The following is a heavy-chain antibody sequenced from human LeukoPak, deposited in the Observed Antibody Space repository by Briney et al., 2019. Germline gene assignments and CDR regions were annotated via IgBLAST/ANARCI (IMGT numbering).Heavy chain of an antibody. CDR1: GFTFSSYG. J-gene: IGHJ3*02. CDR2: ISYDGSNK. Sequence: PGRSLRLSCAASGFTFSSYGMHWVRQAPGKGLEWVAVISYDGSNKYYADSVKGRFTISRDNSKNTLYLQMNSLRAEDTAVYYCAKTPRSLAAADSAFDIWGQGTMVTVSS. V-gene: IGHV3-30*18. CDR3: AKTPRSLAAADSAFDI. D-gene: IGHD6-13*01.